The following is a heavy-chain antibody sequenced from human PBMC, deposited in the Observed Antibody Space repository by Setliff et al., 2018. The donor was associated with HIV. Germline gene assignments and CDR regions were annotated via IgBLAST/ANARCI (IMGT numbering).Heavy chain of an antibody. CDR2: ISDSGNT. CDR3: ASRVYYYDSSGYLREEGFDP. V-gene: IGHV4-39*01. CDR1: GGSISNSDFY. D-gene: IGHD3-22*01. Sequence: PSETLSLTCTVSGGSISNSDFYWGWIRQSPGKGLEWIAWISDSGNTNYNPSLKSRVTISVDTSKNQSSLKLSSVTAADAAVYYCASRVYYYDSSGYLREEGFDPWGQGTLVTVSS. J-gene: IGHJ5*02.